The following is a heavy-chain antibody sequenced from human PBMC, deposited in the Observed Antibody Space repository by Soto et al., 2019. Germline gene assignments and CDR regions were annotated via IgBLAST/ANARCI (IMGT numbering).Heavy chain of an antibody. V-gene: IGHV1-18*01. CDR3: AREGPAPYYYYGMDV. J-gene: IGHJ6*02. CDR2: ISGYNGNT. Sequence: QVQLVQSRGEVKKPGASVKVSCKTSGYSFTTYGISWVRQAPVQGLEWMGWISGYNGNTNYAQNLQGRVTMTTDTSTSTAYMELRSLRSDDTAVYYCAREGPAPYYYYGMDVWGQGSTVTVSS. CDR1: GYSFTTYG.